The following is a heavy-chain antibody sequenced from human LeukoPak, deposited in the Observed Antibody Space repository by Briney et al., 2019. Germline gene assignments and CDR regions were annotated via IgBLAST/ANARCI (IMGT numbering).Heavy chain of an antibody. D-gene: IGHD3-22*01. J-gene: IGHJ4*02. V-gene: IGHV3-21*01. CDR1: GFIFSNYA. CDR2: ISSGGSYI. CDR3: ARLFGGGYGKYYFDF. Sequence: PGGSLRLSCAASGFIFSNYAMEWVRQAPGKGLEWVSSISSGGSYIYYADSVKGRFTISRDDAKNSLYLQMNSLTAEDTALYYCARLFGGGYGKYYFDFWGKGTLVTVSS.